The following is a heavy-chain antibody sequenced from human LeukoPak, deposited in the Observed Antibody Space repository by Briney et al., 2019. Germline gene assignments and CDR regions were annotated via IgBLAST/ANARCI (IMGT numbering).Heavy chain of an antibody. J-gene: IGHJ4*02. CDR2: VSYDGSNK. CDR3: AIPDRG. V-gene: IGHV3-30-3*01. Sequence: PGRSLRLSCAASGFTFSSYAMHWVRQAPGKGLEWVAVVSYDGSNKYYADSVKGRFTISRDNSKNTLYLQMNSLRAEDTAVYYCAIPDRGWGQGTLVTVSS. CDR1: GFTFSSYA.